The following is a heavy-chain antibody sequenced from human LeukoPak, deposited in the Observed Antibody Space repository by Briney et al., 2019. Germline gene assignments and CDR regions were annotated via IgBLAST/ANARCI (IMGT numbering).Heavy chain of an antibody. CDR3: ARDHAPAGGGPDY. Sequence: PGGSLRLSCAASGLSVSSNHIAWVRQAPGKGLEWVSVYTGGITYYADSVQGRFTISRDNSKNTLYLQMNSLRVEDTALYYCARDHAPAGGGPDYWGQGTQVIVSS. CDR1: GLSVSSNH. V-gene: IGHV3-53*01. D-gene: IGHD2-2*01. CDR2: YTGGIT. J-gene: IGHJ4*02.